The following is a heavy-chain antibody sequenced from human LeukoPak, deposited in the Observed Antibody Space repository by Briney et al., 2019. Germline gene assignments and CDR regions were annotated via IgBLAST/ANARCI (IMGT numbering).Heavy chain of an antibody. J-gene: IGHJ4*02. CDR2: INPNSGGT. CDR1: GYTFTGYY. D-gene: IGHD2-2*01. Sequence: ASVKVSCKASGYTFTGYYMHWVRQAPGQGLEWMGWINPNSGGTNYAQKFQGWVTMTRDTSISTAYMELSRLRSDDTAVYYCARCSTSCYRGLGYWGQGTLATVSS. V-gene: IGHV1-2*04. CDR3: ARCSTSCYRGLGY.